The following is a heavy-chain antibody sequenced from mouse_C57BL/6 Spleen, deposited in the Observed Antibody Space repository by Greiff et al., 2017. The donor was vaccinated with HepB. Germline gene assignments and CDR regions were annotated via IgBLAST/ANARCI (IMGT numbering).Heavy chain of an antibody. Sequence: QVQLQQPGAELVKPGASVKMSCKASGYTFTSYWITWVKQRPGQGLEWIGDIYPGSGSTNYNEKFKSKATLPVDTSSSTAYMQLSSLTSEDAAVYYCARREGLAEAWFAYWGQGTLVTVSA. CDR3: ARREGLAEAWFAY. CDR2: IYPGSGST. V-gene: IGHV1-55*01. CDR1: GYTFTSYW. D-gene: IGHD1-1*01. J-gene: IGHJ3*01.